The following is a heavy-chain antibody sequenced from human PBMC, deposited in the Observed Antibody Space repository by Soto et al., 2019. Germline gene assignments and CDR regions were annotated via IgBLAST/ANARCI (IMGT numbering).Heavy chain of an antibody. Sequence: SATLSLTCTVICTSISSYYWNWIRQPPGKGLEWIGYIYYSGSTNYNPSLKSRVTISVDTSKNQFSLKLSSVTSADTAVYYCARVLFGRGNWFDPWGQGTPVTVS. J-gene: IGHJ5*02. CDR3: ARVLFGRGNWFDP. CDR2: IYYSGST. CDR1: CTSISSYY. V-gene: IGHV4-59*01. D-gene: IGHD3-3*01.